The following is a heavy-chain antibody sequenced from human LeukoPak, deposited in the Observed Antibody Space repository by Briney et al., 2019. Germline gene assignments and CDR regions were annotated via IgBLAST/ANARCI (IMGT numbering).Heavy chain of an antibody. D-gene: IGHD5-12*01. V-gene: IGHV1-18*01. J-gene: IGHJ4*02. CDR3: ARTSHYVDTAATIPYGIYYFDY. Sequence: AKLSCKASGYTFTSYTISAVRPGPGQRVEWMGWISAYNDDPTSAQQPQGRVTMTTDTSTSTAYMELRSLRSDGTAVYYCARTSHYVDTAATIPYGIYYFDYWGQGALVTVSS. CDR1: GYTFTSYT. CDR2: ISAYNDDP.